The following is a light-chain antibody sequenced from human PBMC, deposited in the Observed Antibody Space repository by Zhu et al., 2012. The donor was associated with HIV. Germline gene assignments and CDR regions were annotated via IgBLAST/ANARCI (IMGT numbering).Light chain of an antibody. CDR3: QHYYDTPLT. Sequence: DIQMTQSPSSLSASVGDTVTITCRASQGISDSLAWYHQKPGKAPKLLLYAASKLESGVSSRFSGSASGTDYTLTISSLQPADFGTYFCQHYYDTPLTFGGGTKV. J-gene: IGKJ4*01. CDR1: QGISDS. CDR2: AAS. V-gene: IGKV1-NL1*01.